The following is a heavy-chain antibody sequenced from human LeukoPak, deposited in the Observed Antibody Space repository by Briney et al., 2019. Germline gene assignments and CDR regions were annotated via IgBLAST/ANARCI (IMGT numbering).Heavy chain of an antibody. CDR2: IKQDGSEK. V-gene: IGHV3-7*01. J-gene: IGHJ4*02. CDR1: GFTFSNFW. D-gene: IGHD4-17*01. CDR3: ARGSGDLDY. Sequence: GGSLRLSCEASGFTFSNFWMSWVRQAPGKGLEWVASIKQDGSEKYFVDSVKGRFTISRDNAKNSLDLQINRLRAEDTAVYYCARGSGDLDYWGQGTLVTVSS.